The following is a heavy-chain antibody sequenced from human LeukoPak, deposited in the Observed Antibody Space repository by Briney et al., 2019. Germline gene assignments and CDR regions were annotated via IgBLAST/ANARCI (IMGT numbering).Heavy chain of an antibody. J-gene: IGHJ4*02. Sequence: PSETLSLTCTVSGGSISSGGYYWSWIRQPPGKGLEWIGYIYHSGSTYYNPSLKSRVTISVDRSKNQFSLKLSSVTAADTAVYYCARSVVGAPNFDYWGQGTLVTVSS. V-gene: IGHV4-30-2*02. CDR1: GGSISSGGYY. D-gene: IGHD1-26*01. CDR3: ARSVVGAPNFDY. CDR2: IYHSGST.